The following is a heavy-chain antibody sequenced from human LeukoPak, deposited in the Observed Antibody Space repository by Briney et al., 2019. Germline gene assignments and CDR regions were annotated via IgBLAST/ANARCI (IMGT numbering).Heavy chain of an antibody. CDR3: ARINYGDYFDY. CDR2: ISSSGTYI. V-gene: IGHV3-21*01. D-gene: IGHD4-17*01. CDR1: GFTFSSYS. J-gene: IGHJ4*02. Sequence: GGSLRLSCAASGFTFSSYSMNWVRQAPGKGLEWVSSISSSGTYIYYADSMKGRFTISRDNARNSLYLQVNSLRAEDTAVYYCARINYGDYFDYWGQGTLVTVSS.